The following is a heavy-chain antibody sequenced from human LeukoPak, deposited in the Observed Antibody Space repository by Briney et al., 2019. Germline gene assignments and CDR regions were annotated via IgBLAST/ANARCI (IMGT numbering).Heavy chain of an antibody. Sequence: ASVTVSCKASGYTFTIYGISWVRQAPGQGLEWMGWISAYNGNTNYAQKLQGRVTMTTDTSTSTAYMELRSLRSEDTAVYYCGREGSSSWYTDWGQGTLVTVSS. V-gene: IGHV1-18*01. J-gene: IGHJ1*01. D-gene: IGHD6-13*01. CDR1: GYTFTIYG. CDR3: GREGSSSWYTD. CDR2: ISAYNGNT.